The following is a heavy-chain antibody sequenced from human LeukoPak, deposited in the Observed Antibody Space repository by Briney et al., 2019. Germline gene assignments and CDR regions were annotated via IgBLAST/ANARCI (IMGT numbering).Heavy chain of an antibody. CDR1: GFTFSNAW. CDR2: IKSKTDGGTT. CDR3: TTKGGFGELPYYFDY. D-gene: IGHD3-10*01. Sequence: GGSLRLSCAASGFTFSNAWMSWVRQAPGKGLEWVGRIKSKTDGGTTDYAAPVNGRFTISRDDSKNTLYLQMNSLKTEDTAVYYCTTKGGFGELPYYFDYWGQGTLVTVSS. J-gene: IGHJ4*02. V-gene: IGHV3-15*01.